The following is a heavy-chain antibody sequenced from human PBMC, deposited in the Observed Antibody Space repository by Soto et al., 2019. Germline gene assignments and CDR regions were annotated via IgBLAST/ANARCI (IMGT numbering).Heavy chain of an antibody. CDR2: ISGSGGGT. D-gene: IGHD3-10*01. CDR3: ANCRGTNGDFCDY. Sequence: EVQLLESGGGVVQPGGSLRLSCAASGFTFNNQAMNWVRQAPGKGLEWVSSISGSGGGTYYADSVKGRFTISRDNSKNTLYLQMNSLRVEDTALYYCANCRGTNGDFCDYWGQGTLVTVSS. J-gene: IGHJ4*02. V-gene: IGHV3-23*01. CDR1: GFTFNNQA.